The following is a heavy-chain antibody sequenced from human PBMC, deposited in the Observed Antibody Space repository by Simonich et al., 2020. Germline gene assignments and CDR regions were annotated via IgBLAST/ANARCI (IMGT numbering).Heavy chain of an antibody. CDR2: ISSSGSTI. CDR1: GFTFSSYE. D-gene: IGHD6-6*01. J-gene: IGHJ6*02. V-gene: IGHV3-48*03. CDR3: ARDFRLQLVEIGTYYYYGMDV. Sequence: EVQLVESGGGLVQPGGSLRLSCAASGFTFSSYEMNWVRQAPGKGLEWVSYISSSGSTIYYADSVKGRFTISRDNAKNSLYPQMNSLRAEDTAVYYCARDFRLQLVEIGTYYYYGMDVWGQGTTVTVSS.